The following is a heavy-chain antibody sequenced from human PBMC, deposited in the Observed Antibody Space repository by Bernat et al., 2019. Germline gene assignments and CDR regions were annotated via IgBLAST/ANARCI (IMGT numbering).Heavy chain of an antibody. CDR1: GFTFSSYC. CDR3: ARDHPCTAYSGSPDY. V-gene: IGHV3-33*01. Sequence: QVQLVESGGGVVQPGGSLRLSCAASGFTFSSYCMHWVRQAPGKGLEWVAVIWYDGSKKYYADSVKGRFTISRDNSKNTLYLQMNSLRAEDTAVYYCARDHPCTAYSGSPDYWGQGTLVTVSS. J-gene: IGHJ4*02. CDR2: IWYDGSKK. D-gene: IGHD1-26*01.